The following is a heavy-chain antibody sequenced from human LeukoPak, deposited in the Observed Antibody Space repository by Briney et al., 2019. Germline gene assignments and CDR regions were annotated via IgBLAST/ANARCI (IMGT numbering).Heavy chain of an antibody. Sequence: GGSLRLSCTASGFTFGDYAMSWFRQAPGKGLEWVGFIRSKAYGGTTEYAASVKGRFTISRDDSKSIAYLQMNSLKTEDTAVYYCTRSADGYDFWSGLGEPYYFDYWGQGTLVTLSS. D-gene: IGHD3-3*01. CDR1: GFTFGDYA. J-gene: IGHJ4*02. CDR3: TRSADGYDFWSGLGEPYYFDY. V-gene: IGHV3-49*03. CDR2: IRSKAYGGTT.